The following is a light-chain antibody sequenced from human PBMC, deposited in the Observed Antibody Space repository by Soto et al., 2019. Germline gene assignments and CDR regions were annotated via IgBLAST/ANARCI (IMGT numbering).Light chain of an antibody. CDR2: AAS. CDR1: RGVSSS. J-gene: IGKJ1*01. CDR3: QQTYSTPWT. V-gene: IGKV1-39*01. Sequence: DIQMTQSPSSLSASVGDRVTITCRPSRGVSSSLNWYQQKPGEAPKLLIYAASSLQSGVPSRFSGRRSGTDFTLTISSVQPEDFATYHCQQTYSTPWTFGQGTRVESK.